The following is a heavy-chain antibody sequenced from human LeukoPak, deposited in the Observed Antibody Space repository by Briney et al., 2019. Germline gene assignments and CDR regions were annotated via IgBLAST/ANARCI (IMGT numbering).Heavy chain of an antibody. Sequence: PGGSLRLSCAASGFTFSSYGMHWVRQAPGKGLEWVAVISYDGSNKYYADSVKGRFTISRDNSKNTLYLQMNSLRAEDTALYYCAKVAAAALYYYYGMDVWGQGTTVTVSS. J-gene: IGHJ6*02. D-gene: IGHD6-13*01. CDR1: GFTFSSYG. V-gene: IGHV3-30*18. CDR2: ISYDGSNK. CDR3: AKVAAAALYYYYGMDV.